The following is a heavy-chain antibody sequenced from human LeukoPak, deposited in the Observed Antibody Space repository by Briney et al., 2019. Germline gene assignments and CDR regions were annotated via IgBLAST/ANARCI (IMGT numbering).Heavy chain of an antibody. CDR2: ISSSGSTI. J-gene: IGHJ3*02. CDR3: ASGSSGWYLPAAFDI. CDR1: GFTFSDYY. V-gene: IGHV3-11*04. Sequence: GGSLRLSCAASGFTFSDYYMSWIRQAPGKGLEWVSYISSSGSTIYYADSVKGRFTISRDNAKNSLYLQMNSLRAEDTAVYYCASGSSGWYLPAAFDIWGQGTMVTVSS. D-gene: IGHD6-19*01.